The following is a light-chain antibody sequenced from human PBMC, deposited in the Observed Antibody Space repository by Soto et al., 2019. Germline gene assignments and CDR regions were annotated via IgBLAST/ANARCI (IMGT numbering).Light chain of an antibody. V-gene: IGKV3-15*01. CDR3: QQYDNWPPT. J-gene: IGKJ1*01. Sequence: VITQSPATLSVSPGERATPSCRASQSVRSNLAWYQQKPGQAPRPLIYAASTRATGIPARFSGSGSGTEFTLTISSLQSDDFAVYHCQQYDNWPPTFGQGTKVDIK. CDR2: AAS. CDR1: QSVRSN.